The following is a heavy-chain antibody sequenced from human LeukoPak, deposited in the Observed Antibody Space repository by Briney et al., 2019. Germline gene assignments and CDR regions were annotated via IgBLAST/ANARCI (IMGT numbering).Heavy chain of an antibody. CDR1: GGSFSGYY. Sequence: SETLSLTCAVYGGSFSGYYWSWVRQPPGKGLEWIAEINHSGSTNYNPSIPSRVTISVDTSKNQFSLKLSSLTAADTAVYYCARGYSPVVVVAATVYFDYWGQGTLGTVSS. CDR2: INHSGST. CDR3: ARGYSPVVVVAATVYFDY. J-gene: IGHJ4*02. V-gene: IGHV4-34*01. D-gene: IGHD2-15*01.